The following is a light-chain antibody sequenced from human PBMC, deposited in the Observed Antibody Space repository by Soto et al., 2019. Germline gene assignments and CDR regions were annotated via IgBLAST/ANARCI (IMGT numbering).Light chain of an antibody. CDR2: GAS. CDR3: QQYGGSPRT. CDR1: QSVTGSY. J-gene: IGKJ1*01. Sequence: EIVLTQSPGTLSLSPGERATLSCRASQSVTGSYLAWYQQKPGQAPRLLIYGASSRATGIPDRFSGSESGTDFTLTIARLEPEEFAVYYCQQYGGSPRTFGQGTKVE. V-gene: IGKV3-20*01.